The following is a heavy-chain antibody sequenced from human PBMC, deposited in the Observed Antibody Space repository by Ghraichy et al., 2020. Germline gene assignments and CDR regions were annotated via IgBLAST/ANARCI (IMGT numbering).Heavy chain of an antibody. Sequence: SETLSLTCTVSGGSISSGSYYWTWIRQPAGKALEWIGRIYTSGSTNYNPSLKSRVTISVDTSKNQFSLKLSSVTAADTAVYYCARDNERGHCSGGSCYWVRASYWYFDLWGSGTLVTVSS. J-gene: IGHJ2*01. CDR1: GGSISSGSYY. V-gene: IGHV4-61*02. CDR2: IYTSGST. D-gene: IGHD2-15*01. CDR3: ARDNERGHCSGGSCYWVRASYWYFDL.